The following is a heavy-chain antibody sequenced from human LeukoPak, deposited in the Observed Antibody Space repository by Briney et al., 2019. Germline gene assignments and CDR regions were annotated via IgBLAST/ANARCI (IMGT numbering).Heavy chain of an antibody. D-gene: IGHD6-19*01. CDR3: ARDGSGWYYNWFDP. CDR2: ISSSGSTI. J-gene: IGHJ5*02. CDR1: GFTFSDYY. V-gene: IGHV3-11*01. Sequence: GGSLRLSCAASGFTFSDYYMSWIRQAPGKGLEWVSYISSSGSTIYYADSVKGRFTISRDNAKNSPYLQMNSLRAEDTAVYYCARDGSGWYYNWFDPWGQGTLVTVSS.